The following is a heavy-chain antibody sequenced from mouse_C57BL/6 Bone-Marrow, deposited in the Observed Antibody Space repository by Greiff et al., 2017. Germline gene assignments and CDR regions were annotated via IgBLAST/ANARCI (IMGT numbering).Heavy chain of an antibody. CDR1: GYSITSDY. V-gene: IGHV3-8*01. D-gene: IGHD1-1*01. CDR3: ARGYYYGTSYYYAMDY. J-gene: IGHJ4*01. Sequence: EVKLMESGPGLAKPSQTLSLTCSVTGYSITSDYWNWIRKFPGNKLEYMGYISYSGSTYYNPSLKSRISITRDTSKNQYYLQLNSVTTEDTATYYCARGYYYGTSYYYAMDYWGQGTSVTVSS. CDR2: ISYSGST.